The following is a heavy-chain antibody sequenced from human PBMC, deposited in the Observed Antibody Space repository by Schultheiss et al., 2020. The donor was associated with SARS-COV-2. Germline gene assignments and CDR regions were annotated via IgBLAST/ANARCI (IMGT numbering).Heavy chain of an antibody. CDR1: GFNFSSYA. CDR2: ISYDGSNK. Sequence: GGSLRLSCAASGFNFSSYAMHWVRQAPGKGLEWVAVISYDGSNKYYADSVKGRFTISRDNSKNTLYLQMNSLRAEDTAVYYCVKHPRVKQSGYWGQGTLVTVAS. J-gene: IGHJ4*02. CDR3: VKHPRVKQSGY. V-gene: IGHV3-30*18. D-gene: IGHD3-3*01.